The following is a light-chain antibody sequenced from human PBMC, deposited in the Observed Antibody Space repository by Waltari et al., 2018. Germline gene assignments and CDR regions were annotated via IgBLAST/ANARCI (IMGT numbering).Light chain of an antibody. J-gene: IGLJ3*02. CDR3: CSYAGNYVWV. CDR1: SSAIGRYDI. V-gene: IGLV2-23*02. CDR2: DVS. Sequence: QSALTQPAAVSGSPGQSVTISCIGASSAIGRYDIVSWYQQHPGNAPKLVISDVSKRPSGVSDRFSGSKSGDTASLTISGLQFEDEADYYCCSYAGNYVWVFGGGTRLTVL.